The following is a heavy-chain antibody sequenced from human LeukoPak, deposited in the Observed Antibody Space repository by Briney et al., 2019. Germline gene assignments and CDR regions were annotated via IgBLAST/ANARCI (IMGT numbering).Heavy chain of an antibody. CDR1: GLTVSSNY. CDR2: IHSGGSK. Sequence: GGSLRLSCAASGLTVSSNYMNWVRQAPGKGLEWVSVIHSGGSKYYADSVKGRFTISRDNSKNMLYLQMTSLRADDTAVYYCVRGQQPFDFWGQGTLVTVSS. J-gene: IGHJ4*02. D-gene: IGHD6-13*01. CDR3: VRGQQPFDF. V-gene: IGHV3-53*01.